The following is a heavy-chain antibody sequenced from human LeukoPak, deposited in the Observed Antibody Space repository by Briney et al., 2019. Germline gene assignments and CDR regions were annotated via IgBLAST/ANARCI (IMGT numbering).Heavy chain of an antibody. CDR3: ARHSYYYDSSGPNWFDP. CDR1: GGSISSYY. J-gene: IGHJ5*02. V-gene: IGHV4-59*08. D-gene: IGHD3-22*01. Sequence: SETLSLTCTASGGSISSYYWSWIRQPPGKGLEWIGYIYYSGSTNYNPSLKSRVTISVDTSKNQFSLKLSSVTAADTAVYYCARHSYYYDSSGPNWFDPWGQGTLVTVPS. CDR2: IYYSGST.